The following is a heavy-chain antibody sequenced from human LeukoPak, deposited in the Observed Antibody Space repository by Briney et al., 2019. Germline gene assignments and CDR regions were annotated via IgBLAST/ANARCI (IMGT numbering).Heavy chain of an antibody. CDR1: GFSLRTYD. CDR2: IGTVSCT. V-gene: IGHV3-13*01. Sequence: PGGPLRLSCSAWGFSLRTYDMHWVREATGKGREGVSSIGTVSCTYYAASVLGRLTSSREDATDSLYLQTNNLRTGDTAVYYCARGGNPEAFDIWGQGTLVTVSS. CDR3: ARGGNPEAFDI. J-gene: IGHJ3*02.